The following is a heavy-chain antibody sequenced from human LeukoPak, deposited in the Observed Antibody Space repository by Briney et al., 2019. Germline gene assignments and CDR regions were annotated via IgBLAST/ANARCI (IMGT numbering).Heavy chain of an antibody. CDR2: TNSGGTST. CDR3: AKQSYARSLGE. D-gene: IGHD2-8*01. CDR1: GFPFSDFS. Sequence: GGSLRLSCATSGFPFSDFSMSWFRQAPGKGLEWISTTNSGGTSTYYAESVKGRFTISRDNSKNTLYLQMSSLRVEDTAVYYCAKQSYARSLGEGGPGTLVSVSS. V-gene: IGHV3-23*01. J-gene: IGHJ4*02.